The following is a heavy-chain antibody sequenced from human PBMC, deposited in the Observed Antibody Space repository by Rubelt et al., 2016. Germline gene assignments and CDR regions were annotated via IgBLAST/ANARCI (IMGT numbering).Heavy chain of an antibody. CDR3: ARLSSGWYYFDY. V-gene: IGHV4-39*01. J-gene: IGHJ4*02. CDR2: IYYSGST. D-gene: IGHD6-19*01. CDR1: GGSISSSSYY. Sequence: QLQLQESGPGLVKPSETLSLTCTVSGGSISSSSYYWGWIRQPPGKGLEWIGSIYYSGSTYYNPSLKSRVTISGDTSKNQFSLNLSSVTAADTAVYYCARLSSGWYYFDYWGQGTLVTVSS.